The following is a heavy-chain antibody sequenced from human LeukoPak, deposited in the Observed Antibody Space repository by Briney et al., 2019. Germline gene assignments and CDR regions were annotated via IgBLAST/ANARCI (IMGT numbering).Heavy chain of an antibody. V-gene: IGHV1-18*04. Sequence: GASVKVSCKASGYTFTGYYMHWVRQAPGQGLEWMGWISAYNGNTNYAQKLQGRVTMTTDTSTSTAYMELRSLRSDDTAVYYCARGGEVVVASGGYYGMDVWGQGTTVTVSS. D-gene: IGHD3-22*01. CDR1: GYTFTGYY. CDR3: ARGGEVVVASGGYYGMDV. CDR2: ISAYNGNT. J-gene: IGHJ6*02.